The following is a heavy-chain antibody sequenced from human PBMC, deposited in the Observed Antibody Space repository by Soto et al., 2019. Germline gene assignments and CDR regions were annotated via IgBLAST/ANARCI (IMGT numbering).Heavy chain of an antibody. D-gene: IGHD6-13*01. J-gene: IGHJ6*02. Sequence: GASVKVSCKASGYTFTGYYMHWVRQAPGQGLEWMGWINPNSGGTNYAQKFQGWVTMTRDTSISTAYMELSRLRSDDTAVYYCARGIAAAGTSDYYYYGMDVWGQGNTVTVS. V-gene: IGHV1-2*04. CDR1: GYTFTGYY. CDR3: ARGIAAAGTSDYYYYGMDV. CDR2: INPNSGGT.